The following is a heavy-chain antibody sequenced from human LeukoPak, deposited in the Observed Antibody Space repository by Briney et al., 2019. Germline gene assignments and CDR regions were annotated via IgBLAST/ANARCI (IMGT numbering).Heavy chain of an antibody. J-gene: IGHJ4*02. V-gene: IGHV4-59*08. CDR1: GGSISSYY. CDR3: ARVSVGATWYLDY. CDR2: IYYSGST. D-gene: IGHD1-26*01. Sequence: PSETLPLTCTVSGGSISSYYWSWIRQPPGKGLEWIGYIYYSGSTNYNPSLKSRVTISVDTSKNQFSLKLSSVTAADTAVYYCARVSVGATWYLDYWGQGTLVTVSS.